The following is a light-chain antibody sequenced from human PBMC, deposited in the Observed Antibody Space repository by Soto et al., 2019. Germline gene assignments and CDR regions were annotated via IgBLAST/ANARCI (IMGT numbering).Light chain of an antibody. V-gene: IGKV1-8*01. Sequence: AIRMTQSPSSLSASTGDRVTITCRASQGISSYLAWYQQKPGKAPKLLIYAASTLQSGVPLRFSGSGSGTDFTLTISCLQSEDFATYYCQQYYSYPRTFGGGTKVEIK. CDR2: AAS. J-gene: IGKJ4*01. CDR3: QQYYSYPRT. CDR1: QGISSY.